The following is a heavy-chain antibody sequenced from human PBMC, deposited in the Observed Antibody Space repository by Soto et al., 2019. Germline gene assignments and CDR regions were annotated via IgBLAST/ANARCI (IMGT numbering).Heavy chain of an antibody. V-gene: IGHV3-30*18. CDR1: GFTFDSHG. J-gene: IGHJ5*02. Sequence: QVQLVESGGGAVQPGRSLRLSCAASGFTFDSHGMHWVRQAPGKGLEWVAVISSDGNNKYYADSVKGRFTISRDNFNNILYLQISNLRAEETAVYYCAKDLLPNTVTTCGSWGQGTLVTVSS. CDR2: ISSDGNNK. D-gene: IGHD4-17*01. CDR3: AKDLLPNTVTTCGS.